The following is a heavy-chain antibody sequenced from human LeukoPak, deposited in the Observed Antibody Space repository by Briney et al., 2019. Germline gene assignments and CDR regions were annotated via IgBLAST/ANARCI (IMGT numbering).Heavy chain of an antibody. J-gene: IGHJ3*02. CDR1: GGSFSGYY. Sequence: PSETLSLTCAVYGGSFSGYYWSWIRQHPGKGLEWIGYIYYSGSTYYNPSLKSRVTISVDTSKNQFSLKLSSVTAADTAVYYCARDPVDTAMEDAFDIWGQGTMVTVSS. D-gene: IGHD5-18*01. CDR2: IYYSGST. V-gene: IGHV4-31*11. CDR3: ARDPVDTAMEDAFDI.